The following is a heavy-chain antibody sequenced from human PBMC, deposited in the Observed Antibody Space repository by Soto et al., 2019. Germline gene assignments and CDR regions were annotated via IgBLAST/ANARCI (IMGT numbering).Heavy chain of an antibody. V-gene: IGHV1-69*01. CDR3: ASNAERNAQTFDF. CDR1: GGIFKNFD. Sequence: QVQLVQSGSEVKRPGSSVKVSCKTSGGIFKNFDIGWVRQSPGQGLEWMGEIIPLFNATNYAQKFRGKVTVTADESTRTAYMELPRLTYDDTAVYCCASNAERNAQTFDFWGQVTLVTVSS. J-gene: IGHJ4*02. D-gene: IGHD2-2*01. CDR2: IIPLFNAT.